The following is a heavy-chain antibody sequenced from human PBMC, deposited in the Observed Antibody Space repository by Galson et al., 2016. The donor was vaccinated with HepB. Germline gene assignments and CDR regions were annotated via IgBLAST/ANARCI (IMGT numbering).Heavy chain of an antibody. Sequence: QAPGQGLEWVGWSNLYDGTINYARKFQGRVSLTTDTSTSTAYMELRSLRFDDTAVYYCARDWDFNMDVWGKGTMVTVSS. CDR3: ARDWDFNMDV. J-gene: IGHJ6*03. CDR2: SNLYDGTI. D-gene: IGHD1-26*01. V-gene: IGHV1-18*01.